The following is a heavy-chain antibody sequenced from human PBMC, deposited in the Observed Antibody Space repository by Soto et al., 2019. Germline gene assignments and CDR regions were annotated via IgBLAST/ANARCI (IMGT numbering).Heavy chain of an antibody. J-gene: IGHJ5*02. CDR1: GFPFSSYS. CDR2: ISSSSSYI. CDR3: AREVDTAMVTGFDP. D-gene: IGHD5-18*01. Sequence: EVQLVESGGGLVKPGGSLRLSCAASGFPFSSYSMNWVRQAPGKGLEWVSSISSSSSYIYYADSVKGRFTISRDNAKNSLYLQMNSLRAEDTAVYYCAREVDTAMVTGFDPWGQGTLVTVSS. V-gene: IGHV3-21*01.